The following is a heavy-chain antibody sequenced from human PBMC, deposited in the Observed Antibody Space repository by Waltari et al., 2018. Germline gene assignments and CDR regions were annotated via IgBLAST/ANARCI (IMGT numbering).Heavy chain of an antibody. CDR3: ATVPTDISTAGDAFDI. J-gene: IGHJ3*02. CDR1: GGLVSDNSLY. V-gene: IGHV4-39*07. CDR2: MYYSGAT. Sequence: QLQQSAPSLFMSSETLSTPCTVPGGLVSDNSLYWGWIRQAPGKPLEWIGNMYYSGATYYNPSLKGRVTLSVDTSKNLFSLELISVTAADAAVYYCATVPTDISTAGDAFDIWGPGTMVIVSS. D-gene: IGHD3-9*01.